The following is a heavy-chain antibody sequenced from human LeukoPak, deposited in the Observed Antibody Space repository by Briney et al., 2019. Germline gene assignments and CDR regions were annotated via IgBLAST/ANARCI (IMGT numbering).Heavy chain of an antibody. CDR1: GFTFSSYS. J-gene: IGHJ4*02. D-gene: IGHD4-17*01. CDR3: ARDYYGDYYFDY. CDR2: ISTSSYI. V-gene: IGHV3-21*01. Sequence: GGSLRLSCAASGFTFSSYSMNWVRQAPGKGLEWVSSISTSSYIYYADSVKGRFTISRDNAKNSLYLQMNSLRAENTAVYYCARDYYGDYYFDYWGQGTLVTVSS.